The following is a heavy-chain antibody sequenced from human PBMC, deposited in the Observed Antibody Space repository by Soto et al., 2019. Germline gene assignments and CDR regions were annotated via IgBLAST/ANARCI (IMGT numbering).Heavy chain of an antibody. D-gene: IGHD3-10*01. V-gene: IGHV4-34*01. CDR1: GVSFTGYY. CDR2: INHSGST. Sequence: SETLSLPSAVYGVSFTGYYWGWIRQPPGKGLEWIGEINHSGSTNYNPSLKSRVTIAVDTSKNQFSLKLSSVTAADTAVYYCARGRYYYGAGSYRQRYYGMDVWRRG. J-gene: IGHJ6*02. CDR3: ARGRYYYGAGSYRQRYYGMDV.